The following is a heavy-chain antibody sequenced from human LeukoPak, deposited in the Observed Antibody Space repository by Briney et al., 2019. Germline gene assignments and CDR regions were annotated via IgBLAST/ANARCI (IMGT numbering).Heavy chain of an antibody. J-gene: IGHJ4*02. CDR2: IGTYNGNT. CDR1: GYTFTSYG. CDR3: ARDYGIPIIVQADY. D-gene: IGHD3-9*01. Sequence: ASVKVSCKASGYTFTSYGISWVRQAPGQGLEWMGWIGTYNGNTNYAQKFQGRVTMTTDTSTSTAYMELRSLRSDDTAVYYCARDYGIPIIVQADYWGQGTLVTVSS. V-gene: IGHV1-18*01.